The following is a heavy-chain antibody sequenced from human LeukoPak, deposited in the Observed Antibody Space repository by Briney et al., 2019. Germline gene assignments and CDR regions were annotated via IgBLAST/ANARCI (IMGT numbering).Heavy chain of an antibody. D-gene: IGHD2-15*01. CDR1: GFTFSSYE. V-gene: IGHV3-48*03. Sequence: GGSLRLSCAASGFTFSSYEVNWVRQAPGKGLEWVSYISSSGSTIYYADSVKGRFTISRDNAKNSLYLQMNSLRAEDTAVYYCARGVVVAANDYWGQGTLVTVSS. CDR3: ARGVVVAANDY. J-gene: IGHJ4*02. CDR2: ISSSGSTI.